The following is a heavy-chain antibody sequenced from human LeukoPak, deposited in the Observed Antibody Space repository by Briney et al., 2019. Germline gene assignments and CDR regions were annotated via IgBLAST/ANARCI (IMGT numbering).Heavy chain of an antibody. CDR1: GFTFSSYS. J-gene: IGHJ6*02. D-gene: IGHD3-3*01. CDR3: AKSSWSGYYTGYYYYGMDV. Sequence: GGSLRLSCAASGFTFSSYSMNWVRQAPGKGLEWVSSISSSSYIYYADSVKGRFTISRDNSKNTLYLQMNSLRAEDTAVYYCAKSSWSGYYTGYYYYGMDVWGQGTTVTVSS. CDR2: ISSSSYI. V-gene: IGHV3-21*04.